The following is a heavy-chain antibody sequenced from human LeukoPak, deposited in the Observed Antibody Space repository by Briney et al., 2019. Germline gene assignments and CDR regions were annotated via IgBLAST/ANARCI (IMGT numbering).Heavy chain of an antibody. Sequence: PSETLSLTCTVSGGSISSGGYYWSWIRQHPGKGLEWIGYIYYSGSTYYNPSLKSRVTISVDTSKNQFSLKLSSVTAAGTAVYYCARGILLWFGESTDAFDIWGQGTMVTVSS. CDR1: GGSISSGGYY. D-gene: IGHD3-10*01. CDR2: IYYSGST. J-gene: IGHJ3*02. CDR3: ARGILLWFGESTDAFDI. V-gene: IGHV4-31*03.